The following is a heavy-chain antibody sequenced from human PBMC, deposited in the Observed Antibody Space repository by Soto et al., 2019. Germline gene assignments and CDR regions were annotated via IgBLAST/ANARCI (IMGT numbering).Heavy chain of an antibody. D-gene: IGHD5-12*01. CDR1: GSTFSSYA. Sequence: PGGSLRLSCAASGSTFSSYAMSWVRQAPGQGLEWVGLINPSSGTTTYAQKLQDRVTMTRDTSTSTVYMELNSLRSDDTAVYFCARDAQIGHGYSTYHTYWGQGTLVTV. CDR2: INPSSGTT. CDR3: ARDAQIGHGYSTYHTY. V-gene: IGHV1-46*04. J-gene: IGHJ4*02.